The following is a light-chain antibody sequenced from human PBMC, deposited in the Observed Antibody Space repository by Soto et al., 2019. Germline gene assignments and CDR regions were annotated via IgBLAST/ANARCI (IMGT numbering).Light chain of an antibody. CDR3: HQRQSWPRT. CDR1: QAVNTR. Sequence: EIVLTQSPATLSSFPGDRVTLSCRASQAVNTRLAWYQHRPGQAPSLLIYLASNRAAGVPARFSGSGSGTDFTLTISDVEPEDFAVYYCHQRQSWPRTFGQGTTVDI. CDR2: LAS. V-gene: IGKV3-11*01. J-gene: IGKJ1*01.